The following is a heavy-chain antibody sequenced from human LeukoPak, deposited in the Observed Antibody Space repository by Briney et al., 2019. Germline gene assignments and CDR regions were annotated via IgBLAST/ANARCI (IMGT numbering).Heavy chain of an antibody. Sequence: PSGTLSLTCAVSGGSISSSNWWSWVRQPPGKGLEWIGEIYHSGSTNYNPSLKSRVTISVDKSKNQFSLKLSSVTAADTAVYYCARDGGSWFGELLYRNGMDVWGQGTTATVSS. D-gene: IGHD3-10*01. CDR1: GGSISSSNW. J-gene: IGHJ6*02. CDR2: IYHSGST. CDR3: ARDGGSWFGELLYRNGMDV. V-gene: IGHV4-4*02.